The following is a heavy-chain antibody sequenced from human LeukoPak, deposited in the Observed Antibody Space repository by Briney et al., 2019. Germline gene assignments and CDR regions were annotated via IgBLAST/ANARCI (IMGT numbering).Heavy chain of an antibody. CDR3: AKDRVVVVPAAVYFDY. J-gene: IGHJ4*02. Sequence: GGSLRLSCAASGFTFSSYAMSWVRQAPGKGLEWVSAISGSGGSTYYADSVKGRFTISRDNSKNTLYLQMNSLRAEDTAAYYCAKDRVVVVPAAVYFDYWGQGTLVTVSS. V-gene: IGHV3-23*01. CDR2: ISGSGGST. D-gene: IGHD2-2*01. CDR1: GFTFSSYA.